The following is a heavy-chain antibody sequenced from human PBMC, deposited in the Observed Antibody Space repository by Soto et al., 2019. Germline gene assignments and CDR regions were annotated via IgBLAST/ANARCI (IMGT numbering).Heavy chain of an antibody. Sequence: QVQLVQSGAEVKKPGSSVKVSCKASGGTFSSYTISWVRQAPGQGLEWMGRIIPILGIANYAQKFQGRVTITADKSTSTAYMELSSLRSEDTAVYYCARDEGPRGIVVVTGMDVWGQGTTVTVSS. CDR3: ARDEGPRGIVVVTGMDV. J-gene: IGHJ6*02. CDR1: GGTFSSYT. CDR2: IIPILGIA. V-gene: IGHV1-69*08. D-gene: IGHD3-22*01.